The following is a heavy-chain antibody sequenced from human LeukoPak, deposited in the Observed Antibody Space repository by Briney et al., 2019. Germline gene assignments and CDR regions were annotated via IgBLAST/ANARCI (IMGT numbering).Heavy chain of an antibody. CDR3: AKSNGYGLVDI. J-gene: IGHJ3*02. CDR1: SYSFGTPNY. Sequence: SETLSLTCTVSSYSFGTPNYWGWIRQSPGKGLEWIGSFYLDGSIYYNPSLKNRVTTSLDKSKNQFSLRLNSVTAADTAVYYCAKSNGYGLVDIWGQGTMVTVSS. V-gene: IGHV4-38-2*02. CDR2: FYLDGSI. D-gene: IGHD3-10*01.